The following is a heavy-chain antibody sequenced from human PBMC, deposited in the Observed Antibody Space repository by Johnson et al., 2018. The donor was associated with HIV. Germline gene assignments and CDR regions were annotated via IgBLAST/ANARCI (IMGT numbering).Heavy chain of an antibody. CDR1: GFTVSSNY. CDR3: AKGLRWIDAYDF. D-gene: IGHD4-23*01. J-gene: IGHJ3*01. V-gene: IGHV3-30*18. Sequence: QEQLVESGGGLIQPGGSLRLSCAASGFTVSSNYMSWVRQAPGKGLEWVAVISDDAVYKHYGDSVKGRFSISRDNSKNTVDLRMNSLRSEDTAVYWCAKGLRWIDAYDFWGQGTMVTVSS. CDR2: ISDDAVYK.